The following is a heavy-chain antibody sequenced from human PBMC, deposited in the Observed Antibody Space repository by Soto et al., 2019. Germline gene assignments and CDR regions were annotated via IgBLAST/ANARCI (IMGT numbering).Heavy chain of an antibody. Sequence: GGSLRLSCAASGFTFSSYSMNWVRQAPGKGLEWVSSISSSSSYIYYADSVKGRFTISRDNAKNSLYLQMNSLRAEDTAVYYCARDRGAVVGGTTVTSLDYWGQGTLVTVSS. D-gene: IGHD4-17*01. CDR1: GFTFSSYS. J-gene: IGHJ4*02. CDR3: ARDRGAVVGGTTVTSLDY. CDR2: ISSSSSYI. V-gene: IGHV3-21*01.